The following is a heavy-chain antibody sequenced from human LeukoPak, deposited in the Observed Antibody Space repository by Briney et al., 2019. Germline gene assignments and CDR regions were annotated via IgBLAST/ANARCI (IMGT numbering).Heavy chain of an antibody. CDR1: GGSITSGTYY. Sequence: SQTLSLTCNVSGGSITSGTYYWSWIRQPPGKGLEWIGYIYHSGSTYYNPSLKSRVTISLDGSKNQFSLKLSSVTAADTAVYYCARDGNCIDSSCYRGVYYWGQGTLVTVSS. CDR3: ARDGNCIDSSCYRGVYY. V-gene: IGHV4-30-2*01. CDR2: IYHSGST. D-gene: IGHD6-19*01. J-gene: IGHJ4*02.